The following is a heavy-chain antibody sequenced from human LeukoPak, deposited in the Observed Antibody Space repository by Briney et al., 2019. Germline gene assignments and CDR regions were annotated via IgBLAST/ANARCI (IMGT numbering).Heavy chain of an antibody. CDR1: GDSVSSINGA. CDR3: ARDLGNTGWYTFDY. D-gene: IGHD6-19*01. CDR2: TYYRSKWYD. Sequence: SPTLSLTCAISGDSVSSINGAWNWIRQSPSRGLEWLGRTYYRSKWYDEYAVSMRGRITINPDTSMNQFSLHLLSVTPEDTAVYYCARDLGNTGWYTFDYWGQGTLVTVSS. J-gene: IGHJ4*02. V-gene: IGHV6-1*01.